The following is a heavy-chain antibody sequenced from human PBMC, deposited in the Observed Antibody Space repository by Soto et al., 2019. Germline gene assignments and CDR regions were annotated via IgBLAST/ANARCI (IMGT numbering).Heavy chain of an antibody. CDR1: GDIFRTYA. J-gene: IGHJ4*02. D-gene: IGHD3-10*01. Sequence: SVKVSCKASGDIFRTYAISWVRQAPGQGLEWMGGVIPIFTPPNYAQKFQDRVTISADESTSTAYMELSSLRSEDTAVYYCARGGHYGSGTYFQNLIYWGQGTQVTVSS. CDR2: VIPIFTPP. V-gene: IGHV1-69*13. CDR3: ARGGHYGSGTYFQNLIY.